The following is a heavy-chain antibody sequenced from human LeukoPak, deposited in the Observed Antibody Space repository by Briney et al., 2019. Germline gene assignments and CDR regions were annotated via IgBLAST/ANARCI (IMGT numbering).Heavy chain of an antibody. CDR2: ISAYNGNT. Sequence: ASVKVSCKASGYTFTSYGINWVRQAPGQGLEWMGWISAYNGNTNYAQKLQGRVTMTTDTSTSTAYMELRSLRSDDTAVYYCARDFRGIAAAGTGVGPFDYWGQGTLVTVSS. V-gene: IGHV1-18*01. D-gene: IGHD6-13*01. CDR1: GYTFTSYG. J-gene: IGHJ4*02. CDR3: ARDFRGIAAAGTGVGPFDY.